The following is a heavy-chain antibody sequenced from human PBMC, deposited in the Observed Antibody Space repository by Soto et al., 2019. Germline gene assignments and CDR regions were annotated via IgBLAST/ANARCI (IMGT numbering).Heavy chain of an antibody. CDR1: GGSISPINW. J-gene: IGHJ5*02. CDR3: ARSPNIHSQTWFDP. D-gene: IGHD2-15*01. Sequence: QVHLQESGPGLVKPSGTLSLTCGVSGGSISPINWWSWVRQTPGKGLEWIGEIYHTGTTDYNPSLTRRVTISIDKSKNQFFLNLTSVTAADTALYYCARSPNIHSQTWFDPWGQGTWVTVSS. V-gene: IGHV4-4*02. CDR2: IYHTGTT.